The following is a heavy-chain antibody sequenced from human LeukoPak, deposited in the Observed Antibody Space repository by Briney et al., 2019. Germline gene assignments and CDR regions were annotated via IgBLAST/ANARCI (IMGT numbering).Heavy chain of an antibody. CDR1: GGSFSGYY. CDR3: ASSITALRD. J-gene: IGHJ4*02. D-gene: IGHD5-12*01. Sequence: SETLSLTCAVYGGSFSGYYWSWIRQPPGKGLEWIGEINHSGSTNYNPSLKSRVTISVDTSKNQFSLKLSSVTAADTAVYYCASSITALRDWGQGTLVTVSS. V-gene: IGHV4-34*01. CDR2: INHSGST.